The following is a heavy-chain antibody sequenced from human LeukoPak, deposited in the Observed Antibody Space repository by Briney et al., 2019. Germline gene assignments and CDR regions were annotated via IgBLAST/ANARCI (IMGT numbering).Heavy chain of an antibody. D-gene: IGHD3-22*01. V-gene: IGHV4-38-2*01. Sequence: SETLSLTCAISGFSISSDYYWGWIRQPPGKGLEWIGSIYQSGSTYYNPSLKSRVTISVDTSKNQFSLKLSSVTAADTAVCYCARNYYDSSGYSRRWFDPWGQGTLVTVSS. CDR1: GFSISSDYY. J-gene: IGHJ5*02. CDR2: IYQSGST. CDR3: ARNYYDSSGYSRRWFDP.